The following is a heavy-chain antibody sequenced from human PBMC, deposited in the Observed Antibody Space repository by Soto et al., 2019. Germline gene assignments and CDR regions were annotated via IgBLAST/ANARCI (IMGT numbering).Heavy chain of an antibody. V-gene: IGHV1-18*01. CDR2: ISAHNGNT. Sequence: QVHLVQSGAEVKKPGASVKVSCKASGYTFTSSGITWVRQAPGQGLEWMGWISAHNGNTDYAQKLQGRVIVTRDTSTSTAYMELRSLISDDTAVYYCARGRHGDYWGQGALVTVSS. CDR3: ARGRHGDY. J-gene: IGHJ4*02. CDR1: GYTFTSSG.